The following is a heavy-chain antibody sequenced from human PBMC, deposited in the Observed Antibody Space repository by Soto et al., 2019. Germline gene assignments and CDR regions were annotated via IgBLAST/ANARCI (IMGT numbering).Heavy chain of an antibody. CDR3: ARAVARGVKTIYYYYVMDV. V-gene: IGHV1-3*01. D-gene: IGHD3-10*01. CDR2: INPGNGNT. Sequence: ASVKVSCKASGYTLSNFAMHWVRQAPGQRLEWMGWINPGNGNTKYSQTFQGRVTITRDTSASTAYMELSSLRSEDTAVYYCARAVARGVKTIYYYYVMDVWGRGTTVTVSS. J-gene: IGHJ6*02. CDR1: GYTLSNFA.